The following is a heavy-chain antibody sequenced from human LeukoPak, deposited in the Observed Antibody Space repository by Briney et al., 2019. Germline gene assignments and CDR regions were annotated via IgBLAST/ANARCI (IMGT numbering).Heavy chain of an antibody. CDR1: GFTFSNYW. J-gene: IGHJ4*02. Sequence: GESLRLSCAASGFTFSNYWMHWVRQAPGKGLVWVSRIKNDGSGTIYADSVKGRFTISRDNAKNTLYLQMNSLRAEDTAVYYCARNPSTSMEFWGQGTLVTVSS. V-gene: IGHV3-74*01. D-gene: IGHD5-18*01. CDR2: IKNDGSGT. CDR3: ARNPSTSMEF.